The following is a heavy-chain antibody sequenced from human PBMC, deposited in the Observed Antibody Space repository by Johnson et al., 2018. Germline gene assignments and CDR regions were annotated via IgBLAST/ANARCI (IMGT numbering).Heavy chain of an antibody. CDR3: ARPPRGGDRYGLYYYLYMDV. D-gene: IGHD5-24*01. Sequence: QVQLQESGPGLVKPSETLSLTCTVSGGSISSYYWSWIRQPPVKGLEWIGYIYSSGGTNYHPSLKSRVIKSVDPPRNQFPLKLSSVTAAATAVYYWARPPRGGDRYGLYYYLYMDVWGKGTTVTVSS. V-gene: IGHV4-59*01. J-gene: IGHJ6*03. CDR1: GGSISSYY. CDR2: IYSSGGT.